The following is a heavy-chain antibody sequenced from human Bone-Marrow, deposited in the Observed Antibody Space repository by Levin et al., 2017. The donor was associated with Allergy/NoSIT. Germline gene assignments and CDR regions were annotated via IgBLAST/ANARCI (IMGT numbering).Heavy chain of an antibody. CDR3: ARVGSDWNYGLDF. CDR2: ISGSGDYI. V-gene: IGHV3-21*01. J-gene: IGHJ4*02. Sequence: KPGGSLRLSCTTSGFTFNTYVMTWVRQAPGKGLEWVSSISGSGDYIYYEDSLEGRFTISRDNAENSLYLQMNSLRAEDTAVYFCARVGSDWNYGLDFWGQGTLVTVSS. D-gene: IGHD1-7*01. CDR1: GFTFNTYV.